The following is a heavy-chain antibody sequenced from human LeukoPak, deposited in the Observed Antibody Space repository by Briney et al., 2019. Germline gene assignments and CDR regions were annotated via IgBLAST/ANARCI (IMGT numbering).Heavy chain of an antibody. V-gene: IGHV1-46*01. CDR3: TRDRFSSSWYGEYFQH. J-gene: IGHJ1*01. D-gene: IGHD6-13*01. Sequence: GASVKVSCKASGYTFTSYYMHWVRQAPGQGLEWMGIINPSGGSTSYAQKFQGRVTMTRDMSTSTVYMELSSLRSEDTAVYYCTRDRFSSSWYGEYFQHWGQGTLVTVSS. CDR1: GYTFTSYY. CDR2: INPSGGST.